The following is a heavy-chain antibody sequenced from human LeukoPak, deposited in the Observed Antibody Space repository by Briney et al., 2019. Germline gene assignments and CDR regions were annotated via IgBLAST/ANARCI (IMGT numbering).Heavy chain of an antibody. CDR2: ISYDGSNK. CDR3: ARPEGVAGGPRAFDI. V-gene: IGHV3-30-3*01. Sequence: GGSLRLSCAASGFTFSSYAMLWVPQAPGKGLEWGAVISYDGSNKYYADSVKGRFTISRDNPKNTLYLQMNSLRAEDTAVYYCARPEGVAGGPRAFDIWGQGTMVTVSS. J-gene: IGHJ3*02. D-gene: IGHD2-8*01. CDR1: GFTFSSYA.